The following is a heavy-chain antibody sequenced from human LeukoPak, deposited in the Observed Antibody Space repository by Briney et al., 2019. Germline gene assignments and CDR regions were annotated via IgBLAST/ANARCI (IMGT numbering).Heavy chain of an antibody. J-gene: IGHJ6*02. CDR2: IYYSGST. D-gene: IGHD3-3*01. V-gene: IGHV4-30-4*01. CDR1: GGSISSGDYY. CDR3: ARGPYDFWSGSPYGMDV. Sequence: PSETLSLTCTVCGGSISSGDYYWSWIRQPPGKRLEWIGYIYYSGSTYYNPSLKSRVTISVDTSKNQFSLKLSSVTAADTAVYYCARGPYDFWSGSPYGMDVWGQGTTVTVSS.